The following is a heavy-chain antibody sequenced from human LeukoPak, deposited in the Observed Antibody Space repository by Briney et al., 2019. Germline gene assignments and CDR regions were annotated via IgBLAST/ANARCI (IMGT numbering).Heavy chain of an antibody. J-gene: IGHJ5*02. D-gene: IGHD6-19*01. Sequence: SETLSLTCTVSGGSISSSSYYWGWIRQPPGKGLEWIGSIYYSGSTYYNPSLKSRVTISVDTSKNQFSLKLSSVTAADTAVYYCAGRYSSGWYPFDPWGQGTLVTVSS. V-gene: IGHV4-39*07. CDR3: AGRYSSGWYPFDP. CDR1: GGSISSSSYY. CDR2: IYYSGST.